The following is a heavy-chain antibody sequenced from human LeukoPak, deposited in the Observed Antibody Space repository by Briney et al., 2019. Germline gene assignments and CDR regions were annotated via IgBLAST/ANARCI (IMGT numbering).Heavy chain of an antibody. CDR1: GITLSNYG. J-gene: IGHJ4*02. CDR2: ISGSGGTT. D-gene: IGHD3-22*01. CDR3: AKRGVVIRVILVGLHKEAYYFDS. V-gene: IGHV3-23*01. Sequence: GGSLRLSCAVSGITLSNYGMSWVRQAPGKGLEWVAGISGSGGTTSYADSVKGRFTISRDNPQNTLYLQMNSLRAEDTAVYFCAKRGVVIRVILVGLHKEAYYFDSWGQGALVTVSS.